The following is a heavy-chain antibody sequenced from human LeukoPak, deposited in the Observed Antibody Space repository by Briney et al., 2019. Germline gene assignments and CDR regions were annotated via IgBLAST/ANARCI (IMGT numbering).Heavy chain of an antibody. Sequence: PGGSLRLSCAASGFTFSSYAMNWVRQAPGKGLEWVSAITGSGGSAYYADSVKGRFTMSRDNSENTVYLQMNSLRADDTAFYYRAKDPDTAMDPDWFDSWGQGTLVTVSS. CDR1: GFTFSSYA. J-gene: IGHJ5*01. V-gene: IGHV3-23*01. CDR3: AKDPDTAMDPDWFDS. CDR2: ITGSGGSA. D-gene: IGHD5-18*01.